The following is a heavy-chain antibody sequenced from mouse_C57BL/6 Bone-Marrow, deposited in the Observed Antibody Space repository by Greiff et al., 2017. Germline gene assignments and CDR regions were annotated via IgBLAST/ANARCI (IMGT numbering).Heavy chain of an antibody. Sequence: VQLQQSGAELARPGASVKLSCKASGYTFTSYGISWVKQRTGQGLEWIGEIYPRSGNTYYNEKFKGKATLTADKSSSTAYMELRSLTSEDSAVYFCARCGSLFAYWGQGTLVTVSA. CDR1: GYTFTSYG. V-gene: IGHV1-81*01. CDR2: IYPRSGNT. D-gene: IGHD1-1*02. CDR3: ARCGSLFAY. J-gene: IGHJ3*01.